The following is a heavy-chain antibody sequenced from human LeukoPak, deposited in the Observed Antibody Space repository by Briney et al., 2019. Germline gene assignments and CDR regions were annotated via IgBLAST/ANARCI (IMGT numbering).Heavy chain of an antibody. Sequence: PSETLSLTCTVSGGSISSGGYYWSWIRQHPGKGLEWIGYIYYSGSTYYNPSLKSRVTISVDTSKNQFSLKLSSVTAADTAVYYCARSRDCYSCFDYWGQGTLVTVSS. CDR3: ARSRDCYSCFDY. J-gene: IGHJ4*02. D-gene: IGHD5-24*01. CDR2: IYYSGST. CDR1: GGSISSGGYY. V-gene: IGHV4-31*03.